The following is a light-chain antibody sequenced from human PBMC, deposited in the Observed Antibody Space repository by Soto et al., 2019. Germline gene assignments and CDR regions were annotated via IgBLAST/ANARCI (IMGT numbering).Light chain of an antibody. CDR2: DAS. CDR3: QQYNDYQYT. CDR1: QSVSGS. J-gene: IGKJ2*01. Sequence: EIVLTQSPAILSLSPGEKATLSCRASQSVSGSLGWYQQKPGQAPRLIIYDASVRATGIPARFSGSGSGTDFTLTISSLEPEDFAIYYCQQYNDYQYTFGQGTKLEIK. V-gene: IGKV3-11*01.